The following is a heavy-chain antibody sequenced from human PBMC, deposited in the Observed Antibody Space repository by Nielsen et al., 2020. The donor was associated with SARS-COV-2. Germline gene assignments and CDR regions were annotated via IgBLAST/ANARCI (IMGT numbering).Heavy chain of an antibody. J-gene: IGHJ5*02. V-gene: IGHV3-21*04. CDR1: GFTFSSYS. CDR3: ASGSYYWFDP. CDR2: ISSSSSYT. D-gene: IGHD1-26*01. Sequence: GGSLRLSCAASGFTFSSYSMNWVRQAPGKGLEWVSSISSSSSYTNYADSVKGRFTISRDNAKNSLYLQMNSLRAEDTAVYYCASGSYYWFDPWGQGTLVTVSS.